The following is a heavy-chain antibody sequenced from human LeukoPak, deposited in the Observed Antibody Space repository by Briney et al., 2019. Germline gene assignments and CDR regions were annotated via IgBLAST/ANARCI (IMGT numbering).Heavy chain of an antibody. CDR1: GFTFDDYA. D-gene: IGHD3-22*01. CDR2: ISWNSGSI. CDR3: AKIGASGYAFDY. J-gene: IGHJ4*02. Sequence: GRSLRLSCAASGFTFDDYAMHWVRQAPGKGLEWVSGISWNSGSIGYADSVKGRFTISRDDAKNSLYLQMNSLRAEDMALYYCAKIGASGYAFDYWGQGTLVTVSS. V-gene: IGHV3-9*03.